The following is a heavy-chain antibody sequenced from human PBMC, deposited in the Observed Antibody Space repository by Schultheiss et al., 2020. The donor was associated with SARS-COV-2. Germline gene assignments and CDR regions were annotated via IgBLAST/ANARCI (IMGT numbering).Heavy chain of an antibody. V-gene: IGHV2-5*02. D-gene: IGHD6-19*01. CDR3: PHVPGIAVAGTLRSSFDI. Sequence: SGPTLVKPTQTLTLTCTFSGFSLSTSGVGVGWIRQPPGKALEWLALIYWDDDKRYSPSLKSRLTITKDTSKNQVVLTMTNMDPVDTATYYCPHVPGIAVAGTLRSSFDIWGQGTMVTVSS. CDR2: IYWDDDK. CDR1: GFSLSTSGVG. J-gene: IGHJ3*02.